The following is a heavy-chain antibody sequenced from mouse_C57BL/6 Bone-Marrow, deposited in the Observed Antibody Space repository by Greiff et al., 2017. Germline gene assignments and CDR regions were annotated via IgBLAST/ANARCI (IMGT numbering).Heavy chain of an antibody. J-gene: IGHJ1*03. CDR3: ARDRGDYFDV. Sequence: EVKLMESGGGLVKPGGSLKLSCAASGFTFSSYAMSWVRQTPEKRLEWVATISDGGSYTYYPDNVKGRFTISRDNAKNNLYLQMSHLKSEDTAMYYGARDRGDYFDVWGTGTTVTVSS. V-gene: IGHV5-4*01. CDR2: ISDGGSYT. CDR1: GFTFSSYA. D-gene: IGHD3-3*01.